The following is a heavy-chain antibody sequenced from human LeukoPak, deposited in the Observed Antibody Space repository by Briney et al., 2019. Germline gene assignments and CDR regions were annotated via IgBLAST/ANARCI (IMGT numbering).Heavy chain of an antibody. V-gene: IGHV5-51*01. Sequence: GESLNISCKGSGYTFSRYWIGWVRQMTGKGLEWMGIVYPGASDTIYSPSFQGQVTISADRFIDTAYLQWSSLKASDTAMYYCARHFYYDSRTYYKDYYYYYMDVWGEGTSVTVTS. CDR2: VYPGASDT. CDR1: GYTFSRYW. CDR3: ARHFYYDSRTYYKDYYYYYMDV. D-gene: IGHD3-10*01. J-gene: IGHJ6*03.